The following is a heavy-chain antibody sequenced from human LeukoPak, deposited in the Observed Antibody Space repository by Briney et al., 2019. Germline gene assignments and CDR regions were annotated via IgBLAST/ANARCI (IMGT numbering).Heavy chain of an antibody. J-gene: IGHJ3*02. CDR1: GFTFDDYA. V-gene: IGHV3-9*01. CDR2: ISWNSGSI. Sequence: PGRSLRLSCAASGFTFDDYAMHWVRQAPGKGLEWVSGISWNSGSIAYADSVKGRFTISRDNAKNSLYLQMNSLRAEDTALYYCAKALDSSGHDAFDIWGQGTMVTVSS. CDR3: AKALDSSGHDAFDI. D-gene: IGHD3-22*01.